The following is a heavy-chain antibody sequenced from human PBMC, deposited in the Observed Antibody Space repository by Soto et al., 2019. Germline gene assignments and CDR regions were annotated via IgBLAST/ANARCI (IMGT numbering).Heavy chain of an antibody. CDR3: ARSSQGAINTNYGMDV. CDR2: ISYDGSNK. D-gene: IGHD3-16*01. Sequence: QVQVVESGGGVVQPGRSLRLSCAASEFTFSSYAMQWVRQTPGKGLECVAVISYDGSNKHYADSVKGRFTISRDNSKNTLYLQMNSLRAEDTAVYYCARSSQGAINTNYGMDVWGQGTTVTVSS. J-gene: IGHJ6*02. V-gene: IGHV3-30-3*01. CDR1: EFTFSSYA.